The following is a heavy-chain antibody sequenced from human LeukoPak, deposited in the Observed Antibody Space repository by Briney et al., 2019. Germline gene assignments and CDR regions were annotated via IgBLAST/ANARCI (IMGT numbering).Heavy chain of an antibody. CDR2: IYTSGST. D-gene: IGHD6-19*01. CDR3: ARRGSAHWYFDL. CDR1: GGSISSGSYF. J-gene: IGHJ2*01. V-gene: IGHV4-61*02. Sequence: SETLSLTCTVSGGSISSGSYFWSWIRQPAGKGLEWIGRIYTSGSTNYNPSLKSRVTMSVDTSKNQFSLKLSSVTAADTAVYYCARRGSAHWYFDLWGRGTLVTVSS.